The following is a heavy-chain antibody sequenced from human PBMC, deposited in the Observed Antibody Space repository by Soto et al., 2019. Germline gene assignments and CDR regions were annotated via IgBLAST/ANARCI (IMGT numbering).Heavy chain of an antibody. CDR2: ISTYNSDT. CDR1: GYTLTSYG. Sequence: QVQLVQSGAEVKEPGASVKVSCKASGYTLTSYGISWVRQAPGQGLEWMGWISTYNSDTKYAHKFQDRVTMTTDTSTSTAYMELRSLRSDDTAVYYCAREYCSGGSCYGGDYWCQGTLVTVSS. CDR3: AREYCSGGSCYGGDY. J-gene: IGHJ4*02. V-gene: IGHV1-18*01. D-gene: IGHD2-15*01.